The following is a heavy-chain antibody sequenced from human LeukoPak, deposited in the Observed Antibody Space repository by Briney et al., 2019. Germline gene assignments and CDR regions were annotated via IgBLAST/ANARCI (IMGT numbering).Heavy chain of an antibody. Sequence: SETLPLTCSVSGGSFSSYYWSWIRQPVGKGLEWIGRIYTSGSTNYNPSLKSRVTMSIDTSKNQFSLKLSSVTAADTAVYYCATGRAGTGSLDYWGQGTLVTVSS. D-gene: IGHD6-19*01. CDR3: ATGRAGTGSLDY. CDR2: IYTSGST. CDR1: GGSFSSYY. V-gene: IGHV4-4*07. J-gene: IGHJ4*02.